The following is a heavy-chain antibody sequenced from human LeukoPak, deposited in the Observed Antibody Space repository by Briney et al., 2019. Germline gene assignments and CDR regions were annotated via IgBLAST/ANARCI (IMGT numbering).Heavy chain of an antibody. CDR1: GFTFSKAW. J-gene: IGHJ4*02. CDR3: STDYYGSGRPGFGY. V-gene: IGHV3-15*07. CDR2: IKSKTDGGTI. D-gene: IGHD3-10*01. Sequence: PGGSLRLSCAASGFTFSKAWMNWVRQAPGKGLEWVGRIKSKTDGGTIGHAAPVKGRFTISRDDSKNMMYLQMNSLKTEDTAVYYCSTDYYGSGRPGFGYWGQGSLVTVSS.